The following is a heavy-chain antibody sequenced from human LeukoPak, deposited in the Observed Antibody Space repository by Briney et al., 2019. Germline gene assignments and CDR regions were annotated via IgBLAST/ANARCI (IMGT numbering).Heavy chain of an antibody. CDR2: VSSDGINT. V-gene: IGHV3-23*01. CDR1: GFTFTSFA. CDR3: AKPFGFLEWLYGGYFDS. J-gene: IGHJ4*02. Sequence: GGSLRLSCAASGFTFTSFAMSWVRQAPGKGLEWVSAVSSDGINTYYTDSLKGRFTISRDNSKNTVFLQMHSLTAEDTAVYYCAKPFGFLEWLYGGYFDSWGQGTLVTVSS. D-gene: IGHD3-3*01.